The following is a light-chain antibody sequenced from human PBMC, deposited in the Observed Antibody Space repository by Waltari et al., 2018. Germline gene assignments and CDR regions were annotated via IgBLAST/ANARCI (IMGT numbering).Light chain of an antibody. CDR1: SSDVGAYKY. Sequence: QSALTQPPSASGSPGQSVTISCTGTSSDVGAYKYVSWYQQHPGKAPKLLIYEVSKGASGVPDRFSGSKSGNTASLTVSGLQAEDEADYYCASRGASKVFGGGTKLTVL. CDR2: EVS. V-gene: IGLV2-8*01. CDR3: ASRGASKV. J-gene: IGLJ2*01.